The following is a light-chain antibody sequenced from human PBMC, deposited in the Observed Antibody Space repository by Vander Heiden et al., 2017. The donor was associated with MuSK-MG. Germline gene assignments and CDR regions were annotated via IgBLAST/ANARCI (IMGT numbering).Light chain of an antibody. CDR1: QSVSSSY. Sequence: DSVLTHSPGTLSLSPGERATLSCRASQSVSSSYLASYQQKPGQAPRLLIYDASNRATGIPDRFSGSGSVTDFTLTISRLDPEDFAVYYCQQYGSSPRTFGQGTKVEIK. V-gene: IGKV3-20*01. J-gene: IGKJ1*01. CDR2: DAS. CDR3: QQYGSSPRT.